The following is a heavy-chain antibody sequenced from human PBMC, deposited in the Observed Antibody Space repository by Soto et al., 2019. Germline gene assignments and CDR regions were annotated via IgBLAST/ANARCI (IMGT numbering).Heavy chain of an antibody. V-gene: IGHV1-2*04. CDR2: INPNSGGT. D-gene: IGHD5-12*01. J-gene: IGHJ4*02. CDR3: AILYIGYDRGYDY. CDR1: GYTFTGYY. Sequence: GASVKVSCKASGYTFTGYYMHWVRQAPGQGLEWMGWINPNSGGTNYAQKFQGWVTMTRDTSISTAYMELSRLRSDDTAVYYCAILYIGYDRGYDYWGQGTLVIVAS.